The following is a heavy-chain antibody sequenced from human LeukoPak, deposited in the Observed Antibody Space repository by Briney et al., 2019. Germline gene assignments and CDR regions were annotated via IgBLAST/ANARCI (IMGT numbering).Heavy chain of an antibody. CDR1: GGTFSSYA. D-gene: IGHD6-19*01. J-gene: IGHJ6*02. Sequence: GASVKVSCKASGGTFSSYAISWVRQAPGQGLEWMGGIIPIFGTANYAQKFQGKVTITADTSTSTAYMELRSLRSDDTAVYYCARESDIGSSGWSYYYGMDVWGQGTTVTVSS. CDR3: ARESDIGSSGWSYYYGMDV. V-gene: IGHV1-69*06. CDR2: IIPIFGTA.